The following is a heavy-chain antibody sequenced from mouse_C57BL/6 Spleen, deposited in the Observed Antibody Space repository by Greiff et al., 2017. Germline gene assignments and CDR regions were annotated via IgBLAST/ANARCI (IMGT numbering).Heavy chain of an antibody. CDR2: INPSTGGT. V-gene: IGHV1-42*01. CDR3: ARRDDGYDRGFAY. D-gene: IGHD2-2*01. J-gene: IGHJ3*01. CDR1: GYSFTGYY. Sequence: EVKLMESGPELVKPGASVKISCKASGYSFTGYYMNWVKQSPEKSLEWIGEINPSTGGTTYNQKFKAKATLTVDKSSSTAYMQLKSLTSEDSAVYYCARRDDGYDRGFAYWGQGTLVTVSA.